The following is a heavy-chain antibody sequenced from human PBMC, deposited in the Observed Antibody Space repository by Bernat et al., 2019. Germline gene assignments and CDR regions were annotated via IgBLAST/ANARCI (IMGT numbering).Heavy chain of an antibody. J-gene: IGHJ5*02. CDR1: GYSISSGYY. V-gene: IGHV4-38-2*02. CDR2: IYHSGST. D-gene: IGHD3-16*02. CDR3: AREGNYVWGSYRSPRGYNWFDP. Sequence: QVQLQESGPGLVKPSETLSLTCAVSGYSISSGYYWGWIRQPPGKGLEWIGSIYHSGSTSSNPSLKRRVTISVDTSKNQFSLKLSSVTAADTAVYYCAREGNYVWGSYRSPRGYNWFDPWGQGTLVTVSS.